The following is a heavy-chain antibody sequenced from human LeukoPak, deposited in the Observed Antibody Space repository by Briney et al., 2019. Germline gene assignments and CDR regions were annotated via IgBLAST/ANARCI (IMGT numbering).Heavy chain of an antibody. CDR1: GGSISSYY. CDR2: IYYSGST. Sequence: PSETLSLTCTVSGGSISSYYWSWIRQPPGKGLEWIGYIYYSGSTNYNPSLKSRVTISVDTSKNQFSLKLSSVTAADTAVYYCARGNYDFWSGSSYYFDYWGQGTLVTVSS. J-gene: IGHJ4*02. V-gene: IGHV4-59*01. CDR3: ARGNYDFWSGSSYYFDY. D-gene: IGHD3-3*01.